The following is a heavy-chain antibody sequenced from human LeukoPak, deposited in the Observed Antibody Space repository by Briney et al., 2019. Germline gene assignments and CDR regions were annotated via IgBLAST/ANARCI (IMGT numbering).Heavy chain of an antibody. D-gene: IGHD2-2*01. CDR1: GFTFSSYA. CDR2: ISGSGGST. Sequence: PGGSLRLSCAASGFTFSSYAMSWVRQAPGKGREWVSAISGSGGSTYYADYVKGRFTISRDNSKNTLYLQMNSLRAEDTAVYYCAKGDIVVVPAAVFDYWGQGTLVTVSS. CDR3: AKGDIVVVPAAVFDY. V-gene: IGHV3-23*01. J-gene: IGHJ4*02.